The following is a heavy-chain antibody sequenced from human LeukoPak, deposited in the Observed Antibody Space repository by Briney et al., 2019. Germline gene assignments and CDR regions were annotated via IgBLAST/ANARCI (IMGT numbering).Heavy chain of an antibody. Sequence: PSETLSLTCTVSGGSISSYYWSWIRQPPGKGLEWIGYIYYSGSTNYNPSLKSRVTISVDKSKNQFSLKLSAVTAADTAVYYCARDLLPGSGWMVDIDYWGQGTLVTVSS. CDR3: ARDLLPGSGWMVDIDY. D-gene: IGHD6-19*01. CDR2: IYYSGST. V-gene: IGHV4-59*12. CDR1: GGSISSYY. J-gene: IGHJ4*02.